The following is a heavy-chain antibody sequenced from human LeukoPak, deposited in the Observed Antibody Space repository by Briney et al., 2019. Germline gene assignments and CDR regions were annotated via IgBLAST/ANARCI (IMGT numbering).Heavy chain of an antibody. CDR1: GLTFSSYA. J-gene: IGHJ6*02. CDR2: ISYDGSNK. D-gene: IGHD3-16*02. V-gene: IGHV3-30-3*01. CDR3: ARSLSDYYYYGMDV. Sequence: GRSLRLSCAATGLTFSSYAMHWVRQAPGKGLEWVAVISYDGSNKYYADSVKGRFTISRDNSKNTLYLQMNSLRAEDTAVYYCARSLSDYYYYGMDVWGQGTTVTVSS.